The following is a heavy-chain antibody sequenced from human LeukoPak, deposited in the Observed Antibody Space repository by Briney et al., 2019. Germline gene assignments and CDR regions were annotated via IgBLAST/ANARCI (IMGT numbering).Heavy chain of an antibody. J-gene: IGHJ4*02. V-gene: IGHV4-59*12. D-gene: IGHD6-13*01. Sequence: SETLSLTCSVSGGSISTYYWTWIRQPPGKGLEWIGYIYYTGSTNYNPSLKSRATLSVDTSKSQVSLKMTSVTAADTAVYFCASRPLASAGPLDQWGQGTQVIVSS. CDR3: ASRPLASAGPLDQ. CDR1: GGSISTYY. CDR2: IYYTGST.